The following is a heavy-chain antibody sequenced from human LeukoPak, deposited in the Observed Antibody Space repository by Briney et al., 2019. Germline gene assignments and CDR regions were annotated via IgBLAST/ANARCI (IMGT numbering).Heavy chain of an antibody. J-gene: IGHJ4*02. CDR1: ADSLSSGGHY. CDR3: ARGGNRFGGFYFDY. Sequence: SETLSLTCTVSADSLSSGGHYWAWIRQFPGKGLESIGFIHHSGRSRHNPSLKDRVAISVDTSRKQFALKLSSVTAADTATYYCARGGNRFGGFYFDYWGQGIQVIVSS. D-gene: IGHD3-10*01. CDR2: IHHSGRS. V-gene: IGHV4-31*03.